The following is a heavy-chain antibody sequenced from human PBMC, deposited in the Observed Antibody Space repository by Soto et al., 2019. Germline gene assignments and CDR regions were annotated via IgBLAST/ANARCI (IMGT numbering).Heavy chain of an antibody. V-gene: IGHV3-23*01. CDR2: ISYGAGIT. J-gene: IGHJ4*02. Sequence: EVQVLESGGGLVQPGGSLRLSCAASGFTLSSYSMSWVRQAPGKGLEWVSAISYGAGITYYADSVKGRFTISRDTSKNTLYLQMNSLRAGDTAVYDGAVTMVAATFDYWGQGTLVTVSS. D-gene: IGHD2-15*01. CDR1: GFTLSSYS. CDR3: AVTMVAATFDY.